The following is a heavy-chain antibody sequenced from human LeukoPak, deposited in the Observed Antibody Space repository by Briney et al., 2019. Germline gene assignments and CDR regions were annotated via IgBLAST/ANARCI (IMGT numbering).Heavy chain of an antibody. D-gene: IGHD2-15*01. J-gene: IGHJ4*02. V-gene: IGHV3-30-3*01. CDR1: GFTFSSYA. Sequence: GGSLRLSCAASGFTFSSYAVHWVSQAPGKGLEWVAVISYDGSNKYYADSVKGRFTNSRDNSKNTLYLQMNSLRAEDTAVYYCARTLQDPYYFDYWGQGTLVTVSS. CDR2: ISYDGSNK. CDR3: ARTLQDPYYFDY.